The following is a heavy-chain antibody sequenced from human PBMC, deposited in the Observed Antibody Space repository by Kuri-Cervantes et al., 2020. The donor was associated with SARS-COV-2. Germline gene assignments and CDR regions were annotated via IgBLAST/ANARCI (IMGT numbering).Heavy chain of an antibody. D-gene: IGHD2-2*01. CDR3: ARLYCSSTSCPGITGTQAPFDY. CDR2: IIPIFGIA. Sequence: SVKVSCKASDYTFNIYGISWVRQAPGQGLEWMGGIIPIFGIANYAQKFQGRVTITADKSTSTAYMELSSLRSEDTAVYYCARLYCSSTSCPGITGTQAPFDYWGQGTLVTVSS. V-gene: IGHV1-69*10. J-gene: IGHJ4*02. CDR1: DYTFNIYG.